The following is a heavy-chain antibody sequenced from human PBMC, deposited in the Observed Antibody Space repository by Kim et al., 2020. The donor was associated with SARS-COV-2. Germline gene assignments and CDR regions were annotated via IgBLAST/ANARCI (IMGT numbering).Heavy chain of an antibody. Sequence: SETLSLTCTVSGGSISSYYWSWIRQPPGKGLEWIGYIYYSGSTNYNPSLKSRVTISVDTSKNQFSLKLSSVTAADTAVYYCARGSSSWYPIYYYYGMDVWGQGTTVTVSS. J-gene: IGHJ6*02. CDR3: ARGSSSWYPIYYYYGMDV. V-gene: IGHV4-59*13. CDR2: IYYSGST. D-gene: IGHD6-13*01. CDR1: GGSISSYY.